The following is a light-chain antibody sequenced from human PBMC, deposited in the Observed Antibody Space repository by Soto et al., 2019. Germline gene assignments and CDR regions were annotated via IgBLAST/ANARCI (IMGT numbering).Light chain of an antibody. CDR2: GPS. V-gene: IGKV1-6*01. CDR3: LQDYNLPWT. J-gene: IGKJ1*01. Sequence: AIQMTQSPSSLSASVGDRVTITCRASQGIRNDLGWYQQKPGEAPKLLVYGPSTSQSGVPSRFSGSGSCTDFTLTISSLQPEDSATYFCLQDYNLPWTFGQGTKVVIK. CDR1: QGIRND.